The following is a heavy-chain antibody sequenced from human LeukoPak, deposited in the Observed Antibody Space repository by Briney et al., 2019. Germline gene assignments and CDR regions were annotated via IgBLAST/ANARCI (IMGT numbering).Heavy chain of an antibody. J-gene: IGHJ4*02. V-gene: IGHV3-48*04. D-gene: IGHD1-26*01. CDR2: ISYSSETT. CDR1: GFTFSSYS. Sequence: GGSLRLSCEASGFTFSSYSLTWVRQAPGKGLEWVSYISYSSETTSYADSVKGRFTSSRDYAKKSLYLQMNSLGAEDTAVYFCARVARGNYYHFDSWGQGTLVTVSS. CDR3: ARVARGNYYHFDS.